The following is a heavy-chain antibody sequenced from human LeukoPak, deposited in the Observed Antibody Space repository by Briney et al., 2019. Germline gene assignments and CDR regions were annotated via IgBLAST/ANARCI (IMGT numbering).Heavy chain of an antibody. J-gene: IGHJ3*02. CDR3: ARHRGITGTDDAFDI. V-gene: IGHV4-4*09. D-gene: IGHD1-20*01. CDR2: IYTSGST. CDR1: GGSISSYY. Sequence: SETLSLTCTVSGGSISSYYWSWIRQPPGKGLEWIGYIYTSGSTNYNPSLKSRVTISVDTSKNQFSLKLSSVTAADTAVYYCARHRGITGTDDAFDIWGQGTMVTVSS.